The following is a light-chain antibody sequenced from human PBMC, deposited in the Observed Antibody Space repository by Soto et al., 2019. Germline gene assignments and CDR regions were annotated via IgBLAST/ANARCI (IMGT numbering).Light chain of an antibody. CDR3: TSWTTSTTMI. CDR1: SSDIGAYNF. V-gene: IGLV2-14*03. Sequence: QSALTQPASVSGSPGQSITISCTGTSSDIGAYNFVSWYQQHPVKAPKLMLYDVNIRPSGVSNRFSGSKSGNTASLTISGPQAEDEADYYCTSWTTSTTMIFGGGTKLTVL. CDR2: DVN. J-gene: IGLJ2*01.